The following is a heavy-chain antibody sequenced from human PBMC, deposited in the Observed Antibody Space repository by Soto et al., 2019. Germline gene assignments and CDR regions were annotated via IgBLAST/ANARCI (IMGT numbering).Heavy chain of an antibody. CDR3: AKAPHYDLNWFDP. CDR2: ISGSVGST. J-gene: IGHJ5*02. V-gene: IGHV3-23*01. Sequence: GGSLRLSCAASGFTFSSYAMSWVRQAPGKGLEWVSAISGSVGSTYYADSVKGRFTISRDNSKNTLYLQMNSLRADDTAVYYCAKAPHYDLNWFDPWGQGTLVTVSS. D-gene: IGHD3-22*01. CDR1: GFTFSSYA.